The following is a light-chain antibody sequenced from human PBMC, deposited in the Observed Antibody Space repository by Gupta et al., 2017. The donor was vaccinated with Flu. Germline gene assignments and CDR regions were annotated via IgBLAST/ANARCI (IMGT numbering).Light chain of an antibody. J-gene: IGKJ4*01. CDR1: HDINNL. Sequence: DIQMTRSPSSLSASVGDTVTITCQASHDINNLLNWYQQKPGEAPKLLIYDATKLQRGVPSRFSGTGSGTAFAFAISSLQPGDSATYYCQQYEDVPLTFGGGTQVEI. V-gene: IGKV1-33*01. CDR3: QQYEDVPLT. CDR2: DAT.